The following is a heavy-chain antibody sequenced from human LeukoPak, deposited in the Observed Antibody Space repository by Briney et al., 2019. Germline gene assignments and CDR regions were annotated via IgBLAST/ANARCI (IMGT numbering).Heavy chain of an antibody. CDR2: INHSGST. CDR1: GGSISSSSNF. V-gene: IGHV4-39*07. J-gene: IGHJ5*02. Sequence: SSETLSLTCTVSGGSISSSSNFWGWIRQPPGKGLEWIGEINHSGSTNYNPSLKSRVTISVDTSKNQFSLKLSSVTAADTAVYYCARVGSSSSPGARWFDPWGQGTLVTVSS. CDR3: ARVGSSSSPGARWFDP. D-gene: IGHD6-6*01.